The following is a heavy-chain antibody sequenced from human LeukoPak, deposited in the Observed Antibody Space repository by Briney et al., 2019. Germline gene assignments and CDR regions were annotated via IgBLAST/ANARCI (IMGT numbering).Heavy chain of an antibody. CDR1: GGSFSGYY. CDR2: INHSGST. D-gene: IGHD6-19*01. J-gene: IGHJ5*02. V-gene: IGHV4-34*01. CDR3: ARRQWPRWFDP. Sequence: SETLSLTCAVYGGSFSGYYWGWIRQPPGKGLEWIGEINHSGSTNYNPSLKSRVTISVDTSKNQFSLKLSSVTAADTAVYYCARRQWPRWFDPWGQGTLVTVSS.